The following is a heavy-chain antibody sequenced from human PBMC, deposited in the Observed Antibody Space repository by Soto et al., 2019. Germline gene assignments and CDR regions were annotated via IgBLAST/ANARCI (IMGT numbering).Heavy chain of an antibody. CDR3: ARYRGETGSGSSWFDL. Sequence: APVKVSCKASGYPFTSDDINWVREATGQGLEWMGWMNPKSGNTGYAQKFQGRVTMTRDTSRSTAYMDLSGLTSEDTAVYYCARYRGETGSGSSWFDLWGQGTLVTVSS. J-gene: IGHJ5*02. D-gene: IGHD1-1*01. V-gene: IGHV1-8*01. CDR2: MNPKSGNT. CDR1: GYPFTSDD.